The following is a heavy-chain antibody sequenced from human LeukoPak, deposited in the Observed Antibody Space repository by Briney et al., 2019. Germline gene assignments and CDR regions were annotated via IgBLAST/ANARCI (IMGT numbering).Heavy chain of an antibody. CDR2: IYYSGST. J-gene: IGHJ1*01. CDR3: ARHAYGGNSDFQH. V-gene: IGHV4-59*08. D-gene: IGHD4-23*01. Sequence: SETLSLTCSVSGVSISSYYWSWIRQPPGKGLEWIGYIYYSGSTNYNPSLKSRVTISVDTSKNQFSLKLSSVTAADTAVYYCARHAYGGNSDFQHWGQGTVVTASS. CDR1: GVSISSYY.